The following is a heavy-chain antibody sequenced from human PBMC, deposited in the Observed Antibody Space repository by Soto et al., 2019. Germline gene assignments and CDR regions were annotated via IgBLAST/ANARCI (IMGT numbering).Heavy chain of an antibody. V-gene: IGHV3-15*01. D-gene: IGHD3-3*01. J-gene: IGHJ4*02. CDR1: GFIFTKAW. CDR2: IKSKTNGEAT. CDR3: TTQYDFWSGYPFNY. Sequence: GGSLRLSCAASGFIFTKAWMTWVRQAPGKGLEWVGRIKSKTNGEATEYAAPVKGRFTISRDDSKNTLYLQMNSLKTEDTAVYYCTTQYDFWSGYPFNYWGQGTLVTVSS.